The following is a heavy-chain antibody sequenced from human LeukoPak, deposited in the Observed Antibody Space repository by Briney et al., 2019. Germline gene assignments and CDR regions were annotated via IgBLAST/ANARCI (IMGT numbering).Heavy chain of an antibody. Sequence: PGGSLRLSCVASGVGSRVVWMRSVRRPPGKGLEWVANIKKDGSEKEYVDSVKGRFSIFRDNAKNSVYLQVDRPRAEDTAVYYCASVAGVVPRGLLLWGKGTTVIVSS. J-gene: IGHJ6*04. CDR3: ASVAGVVPRGLLL. CDR2: IKKDGSEK. D-gene: IGHD2-2*01. CDR1: GVGSRVVW. V-gene: IGHV3-7*01.